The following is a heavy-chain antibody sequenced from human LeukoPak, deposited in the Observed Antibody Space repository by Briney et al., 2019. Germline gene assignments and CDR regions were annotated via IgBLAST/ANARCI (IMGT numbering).Heavy chain of an antibody. J-gene: IGHJ5*02. D-gene: IGHD5-12*01. CDR2: IRSTSET. CDR3: ARDAGNSGYGCDL. Sequence: GGSLRLSWAASGFISSQYGFNWVRQAPGKGLEWVSHIRSTSETFYADSVKGRFTISRDHARNSLYLQMNNLRGEDTAIYYCARDAGNSGYGCDLWGQGTLVTVSS. CDR1: GFISSQYG. V-gene: IGHV3-48*01.